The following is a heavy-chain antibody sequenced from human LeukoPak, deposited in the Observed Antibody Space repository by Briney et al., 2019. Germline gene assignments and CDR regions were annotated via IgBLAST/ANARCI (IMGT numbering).Heavy chain of an antibody. CDR2: IYPGDSDT. Sequence: GASLKISCKGSGYSFTSYWIGWVRQLPGKGLEWMGIIYPGDSDTRYSPSFQGQVTISADKSISTAYLEWSSLKASDTAMYYCARCIAAAGTWFDPWGQGTLVTVSS. V-gene: IGHV5-51*01. CDR3: ARCIAAAGTWFDP. J-gene: IGHJ5*02. CDR1: GYSFTSYW. D-gene: IGHD6-13*01.